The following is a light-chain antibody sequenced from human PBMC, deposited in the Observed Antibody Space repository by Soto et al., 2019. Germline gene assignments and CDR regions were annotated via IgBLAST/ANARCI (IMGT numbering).Light chain of an antibody. CDR2: DVN. Sequence: QSVLTQPPSTSGSPGQSVTISCTGTSSDVGIFDYVSWFQQHPGKVPKLIIFDVNKRPSGVPDRFSGSKSGNTASLTISGLQAEDEADYYCSSYTSSRAYVFGIGTKVTVL. CDR1: SSDVGIFDY. V-gene: IGLV2-8*01. CDR3: SSYTSSRAYV. J-gene: IGLJ1*01.